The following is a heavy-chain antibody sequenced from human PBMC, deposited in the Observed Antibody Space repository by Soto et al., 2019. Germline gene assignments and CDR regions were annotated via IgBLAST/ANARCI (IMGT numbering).Heavy chain of an antibody. CDR2: MSHAGGSI. Sequence: PWWSLILSCLASVFTFSTCAMSWVRPAPWRGLEGLSGMSHAGGSIYYADSVKGRVSVSRDNYKNILFLQMNTLRAEDKAVYYCAKGHDVGHYDFWSGYYLDSWGQGTLVTVS. CDR3: AKGHDVGHYDFWSGYYLDS. CDR1: VFTFSTCA. D-gene: IGHD3-3*01. J-gene: IGHJ4*02. V-gene: IGHV3-23*01.